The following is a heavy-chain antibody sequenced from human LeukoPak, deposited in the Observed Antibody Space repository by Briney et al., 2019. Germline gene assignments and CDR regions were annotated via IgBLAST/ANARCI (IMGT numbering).Heavy chain of an antibody. V-gene: IGHV3-74*01. CDR2: ISPDGSRT. D-gene: IGHD3-10*01. Sequence: GGSLRLSCAASGFTFSTHWMHWVRQTPGKGLVWVSRISPDGSRTAYADSVKGRFTISRDNARDTLYLQLNSLGAEDTAVYYCARVSSLWSFDYWGQGTLVTVSS. CDR1: GFTFSTHW. J-gene: IGHJ4*02. CDR3: ARVSSLWSFDY.